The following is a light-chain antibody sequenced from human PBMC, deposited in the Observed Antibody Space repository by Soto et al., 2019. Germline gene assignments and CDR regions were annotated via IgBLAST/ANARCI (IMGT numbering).Light chain of an antibody. CDR1: QTISSN. CDR2: GAS. J-gene: IGKJ4*01. Sequence: MAQHPITMSASRGEGDTFSCGASQTISSNLAWYQQKPGQAPRLLIYGASTRATGIPARFSASGSGTEFTPTISALQSDGSADYCGHQYNYWLTFGGGTKVDIK. V-gene: IGKV3-15*01. CDR3: HQYNYWLT.